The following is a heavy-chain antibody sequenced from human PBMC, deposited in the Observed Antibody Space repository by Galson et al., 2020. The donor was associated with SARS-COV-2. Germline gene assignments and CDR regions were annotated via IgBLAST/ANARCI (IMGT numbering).Heavy chain of an antibody. J-gene: IGHJ3*02. Sequence: ASVKVSCKASGYTFTGYYMHWVRQAPGQGLEWMGWINPNSGGTNYAQKFQGRVTMTRDTSISTAYMELSRLRSDDTAVYYCARASWITMIVVPNPGAFDIWGQGTMVTVSS. CDR1: GYTFTGYY. V-gene: IGHV1-2*02. CDR3: ARASWITMIVVPNPGAFDI. CDR2: INPNSGGT. D-gene: IGHD3-22*01.